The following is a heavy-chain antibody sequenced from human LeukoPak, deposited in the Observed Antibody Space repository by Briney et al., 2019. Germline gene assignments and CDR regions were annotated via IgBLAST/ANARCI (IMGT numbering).Heavy chain of an antibody. J-gene: IGHJ4*02. Sequence: GGSLRLSCAASGFTFSSYGMHWVRQAPGKGLEWVAFIRYDGTNKYYADSVKGRFTISRDNSKNTLDLQMNSLRVEDTAVYYCAKYSRESSGPSPLDYWGQGTRVTVSS. CDR1: GFTFSSYG. CDR2: IRYDGTNK. CDR3: AKYSRESSGPSPLDY. D-gene: IGHD3-22*01. V-gene: IGHV3-30*02.